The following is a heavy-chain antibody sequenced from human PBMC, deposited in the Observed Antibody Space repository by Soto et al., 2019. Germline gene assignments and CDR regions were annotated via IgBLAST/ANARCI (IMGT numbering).Heavy chain of an antibody. J-gene: IGHJ5*02. CDR3: PTAVHSSGWYNWFDP. Sequence: SETQSLPSTVSGASTSSCYWGWIRQPPGKGLEWTGCSYYSGSTDYNPSLKSRVTISVDTSKNQFSLKLSSVTAADTAVYYCPTAVHSSGWYNWFDPWGQGTLVTVSS. CDR2: SYYSGST. CDR1: GASTSSCY. D-gene: IGHD6-19*01. V-gene: IGHV4-59*01.